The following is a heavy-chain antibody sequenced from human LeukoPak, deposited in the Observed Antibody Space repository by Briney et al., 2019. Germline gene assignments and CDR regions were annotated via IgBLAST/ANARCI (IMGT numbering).Heavy chain of an antibody. Sequence: PSETLSLTCTVSGGSISSSSYYWGWIRQPPGTGLEWIGSIYYSGSTYYNPSLKSRVTISVDTSKNQFSLKLSSVTAADTAVYYCAREGPRGGTTDIDYWGQGTLVTVSS. CDR3: AREGPRGGTTDIDY. V-gene: IGHV4-39*07. CDR2: IYYSGST. J-gene: IGHJ4*02. D-gene: IGHD1-7*01. CDR1: GGSISSSSYY.